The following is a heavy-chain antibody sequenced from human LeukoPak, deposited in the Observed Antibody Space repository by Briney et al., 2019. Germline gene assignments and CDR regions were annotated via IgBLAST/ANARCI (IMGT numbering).Heavy chain of an antibody. CDR3: ATGPSYYGSGSFNWFDP. V-gene: IGHV1-24*01. CDR2: FDPEDGET. J-gene: IGHJ5*02. Sequence: GASVKVSCKVSGYTLTELSMHWVRQAPGKGLEWMGGFDPEDGETIYAQKFQGRVTMTEDTSTDTAYMELSSLRSEDTAVYYCATGPSYYGSGSFNWFDPWGQGTLVTVSS. D-gene: IGHD3-10*01. CDR1: GYTLTELS.